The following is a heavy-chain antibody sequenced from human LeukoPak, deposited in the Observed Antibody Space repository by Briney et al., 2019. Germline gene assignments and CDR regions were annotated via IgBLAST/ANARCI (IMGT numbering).Heavy chain of an antibody. CDR3: AKTHGPYCSGGTCRDHYYYMDV. CDR1: GFTVSSNY. V-gene: IGHV3-66*01. Sequence: GGSLRLSCAASGFTVSSNYMSWVRQAPGKGLEWVSVIYSGGSTYYADSVKGRFTISRDNSKNTLYLQMNSLRVEDTAIYYCAKTHGPYCSGGTCRDHYYYMDVWGKGTTVTVSS. D-gene: IGHD2-15*01. CDR2: IYSGGST. J-gene: IGHJ6*03.